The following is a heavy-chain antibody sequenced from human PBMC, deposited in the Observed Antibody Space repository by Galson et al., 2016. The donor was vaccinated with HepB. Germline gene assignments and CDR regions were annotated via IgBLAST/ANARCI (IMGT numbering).Heavy chain of an antibody. J-gene: IGHJ5*02. V-gene: IGHV3-7*01. CDR2: IKRDGTEK. Sequence: SLRLSCAASGFTLSTYWMTWVRQAPGKGLEWVAQIKRDGTEKDYADSMKGRFTISRDNAKNSVYLQINSLRAEDTAVYYCARNDWFRFDPWGQGTLVTVSS. CDR3: ARNDWFRFDP. CDR1: GFTLSTYW. D-gene: IGHD3-9*01.